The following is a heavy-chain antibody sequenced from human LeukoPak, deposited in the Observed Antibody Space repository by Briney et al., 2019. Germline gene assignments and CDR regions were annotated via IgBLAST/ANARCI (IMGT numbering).Heavy chain of an antibody. V-gene: IGHV4-59*01. CDR1: GGSISSYY. CDR2: MYYSGTI. Sequence: PSETLSLTCTVSGGSISSYYWSWIRQPPGKGLEWIGYMYYSGTINYNPSLKSRVTISVDTSKNQFSLKLSSVTPADTAMYYCARAWATDHFDYWGQGTLVTVSS. CDR3: ARAWATDHFDY. J-gene: IGHJ4*02.